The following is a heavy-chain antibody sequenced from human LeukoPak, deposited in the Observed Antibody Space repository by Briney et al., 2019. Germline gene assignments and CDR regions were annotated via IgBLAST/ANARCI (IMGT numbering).Heavy chain of an antibody. CDR3: ARDLSGWYYFDY. Sequence: GASVKVSCTASGYTFTTCTIHWVRQAPGQRLEWMGWINAGNGNTKYSQNFQGRVTITRDTSASTAYVELSSLRSEDTAVYYCARDLSGWYYFDYWGQGTLVTVSS. J-gene: IGHJ4*02. CDR1: GYTFTTCT. V-gene: IGHV1-3*01. D-gene: IGHD6-19*01. CDR2: INAGNGNT.